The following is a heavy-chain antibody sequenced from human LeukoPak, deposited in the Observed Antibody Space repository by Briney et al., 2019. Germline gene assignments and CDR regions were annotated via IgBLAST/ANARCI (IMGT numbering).Heavy chain of an antibody. CDR1: GASISSASYY. Sequence: PSETLSLTCTVSGASISSASYYWSWIRQPAGKGLEWIGRIYISGSTNYNPSLKSRVTISVDTSKNHFSLKLSSVTAADTAVYYCARAFSIYDDYWGQGTLVTVSS. CDR2: IYISGST. J-gene: IGHJ4*02. CDR3: ARAFSIYDDY. V-gene: IGHV4-61*02. D-gene: IGHD3-3*02.